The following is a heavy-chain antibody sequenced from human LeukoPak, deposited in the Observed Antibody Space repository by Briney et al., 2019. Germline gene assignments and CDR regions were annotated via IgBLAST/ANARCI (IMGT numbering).Heavy chain of an antibody. CDR3: ARSNSRDWNAFDI. Sequence: GESLKISCKGSGYSFTSYWIGWVRQMPGKGLEWMGIIYPGGSDTRYSPSFQGQVTISADKSISTAYLQWSSLKASDTAMYYCARSNSRDWNAFDIWGQGTMVTVSS. CDR2: IYPGGSDT. CDR1: GYSFTSYW. J-gene: IGHJ3*02. V-gene: IGHV5-51*01. D-gene: IGHD4-23*01.